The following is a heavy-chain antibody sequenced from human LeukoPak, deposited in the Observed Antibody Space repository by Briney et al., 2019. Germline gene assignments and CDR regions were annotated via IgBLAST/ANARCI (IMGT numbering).Heavy chain of an antibody. CDR3: ARGGASGDYYFDY. CDR1: GFTFSSYA. D-gene: IGHD4-17*01. J-gene: IGHJ4*02. CDR2: ISSNGGST. Sequence: GGSLRLSCAASGFTFSSYAMHWVRQAPGKGLEYVSAISSNGGSTYYANSVKGRFTISRDNSKNTLYLQMGSLRAEDMAVYYCARGGASGDYYFDYWGQGTLVTVSS. V-gene: IGHV3-64*01.